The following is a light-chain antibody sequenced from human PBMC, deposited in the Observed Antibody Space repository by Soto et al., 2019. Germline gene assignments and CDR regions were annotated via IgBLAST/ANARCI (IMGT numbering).Light chain of an antibody. Sequence: DIQMTQSPSTLSASVGDRVTITCRASQDINRWLAWYQQKPGKAPKILIYNADTLESGVPSRFSGSGYGTEFILTISSLQPVDFATYYCQQFSLYWAFGQGTKV. CDR1: QDINRW. CDR2: NAD. J-gene: IGKJ1*01. V-gene: IGKV1-5*01. CDR3: QQFSLYWA.